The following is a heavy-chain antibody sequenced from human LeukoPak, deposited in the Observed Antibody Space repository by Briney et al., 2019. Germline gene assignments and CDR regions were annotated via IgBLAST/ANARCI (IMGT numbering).Heavy chain of an antibody. D-gene: IGHD1-1*01. CDR3: ARDPLHRTGTTFDY. Sequence: GASVKVSCKASGYTFTSYGISWVRQAPGQGLEWMGWISAYNGNTNYAQKLQGRVTMTTDTSTSTAYMELRSLRSDDTAVYYCARDPLHRTGTTFDYWAREPWSPSPQ. CDR1: GYTFTSYG. CDR2: ISAYNGNT. J-gene: IGHJ4*02. V-gene: IGHV1-18*01.